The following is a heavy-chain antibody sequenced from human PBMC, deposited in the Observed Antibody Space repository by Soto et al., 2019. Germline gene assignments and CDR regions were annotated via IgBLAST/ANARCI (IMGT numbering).Heavy chain of an antibody. CDR2: ISYDGSNK. CDR3: ARAVVVPAGMDV. J-gene: IGHJ6*02. V-gene: IGHV3-30*03. CDR1: GFTFSSYS. D-gene: IGHD2-2*01. Sequence: PGGSLRLSCTASGFTFSSYSMNWVRQAPGKGLEWVAVISYDGSNKYYADSVKGRFTISRDNSKNTLYLQMNSLRAEDTAVYYCARAVVVPAGMDVWGQGTTVTVSS.